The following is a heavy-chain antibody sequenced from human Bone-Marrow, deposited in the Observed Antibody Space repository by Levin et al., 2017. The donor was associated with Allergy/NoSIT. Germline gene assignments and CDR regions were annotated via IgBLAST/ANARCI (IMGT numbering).Heavy chain of an antibody. Sequence: PSETLSLTCAVSGGSISSSNWWSWVRQPPGKGLEWIGEIYHSGSTNYNPSLKSRVTISVDKSKNQFSLKLSSVTAADTAVYYCAREPSSSFPSYYFDYWGQGTLVTVSS. J-gene: IGHJ4*02. V-gene: IGHV4-4*02. CDR3: AREPSSSFPSYYFDY. CDR1: GGSISSSNW. D-gene: IGHD6-13*01. CDR2: IYHSGST.